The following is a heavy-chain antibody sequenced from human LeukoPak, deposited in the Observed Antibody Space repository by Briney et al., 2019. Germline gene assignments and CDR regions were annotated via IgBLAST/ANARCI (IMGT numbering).Heavy chain of an antibody. Sequence: PSETLSLTCAVYGGSFSGYYWSWIRQPPGQGLEWIGEINHSGSTNYNPSLKSRVTISVDTSKNQFSLKLSSVTAADTAVYYCARRRPLRITIFGVATQPNWFDPWGQGTLVTVSS. D-gene: IGHD3-3*01. CDR1: GGSFSGYY. J-gene: IGHJ5*02. CDR2: INHSGST. CDR3: ARRRPLRITIFGVATQPNWFDP. V-gene: IGHV4-34*01.